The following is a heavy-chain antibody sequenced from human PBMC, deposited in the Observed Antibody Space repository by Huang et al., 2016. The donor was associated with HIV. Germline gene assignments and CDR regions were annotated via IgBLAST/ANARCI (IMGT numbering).Heavy chain of an antibody. Sequence: QVQLQQWGAGLLRPSETLSLTCAVYGGSFSGYYGTWIRQPPGKGLEWIGEINHSESTSYNPPLKSRVTISVDTSRNQFSLTLTSVTAADTAVYYCARGQGGYYYYYMDVWGKGTTVTVSS. V-gene: IGHV4-34*01. J-gene: IGHJ6*03. CDR1: GGSFSGYY. CDR2: INHSEST. CDR3: ARGQGGYYYYYMDV.